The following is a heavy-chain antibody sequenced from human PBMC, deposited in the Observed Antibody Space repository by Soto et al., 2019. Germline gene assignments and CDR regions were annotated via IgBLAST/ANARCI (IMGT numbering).Heavy chain of an antibody. J-gene: IGHJ4*02. CDR3: TTEAEGYCSGGSCYSPTVFDY. CDR2: IKSKTDGGTT. CDR1: GFTFSNAW. V-gene: IGHV3-15*01. Sequence: GGSLRLSCAASGFTFSNAWMSWVRQAPGKGLEWVGRIKSKTDGGTTDYAAPVKGRFTISRDDSKNTLYLQMNSLKTEDTAVYYCTTEAEGYCSGGSCYSPTVFDYWGQGTLVTVSS. D-gene: IGHD2-15*01.